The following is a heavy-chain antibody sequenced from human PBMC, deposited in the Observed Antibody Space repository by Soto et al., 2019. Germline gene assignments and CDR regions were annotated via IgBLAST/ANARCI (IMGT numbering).Heavy chain of an antibody. CDR2: IYYSGST. D-gene: IGHD5-18*01. Sequence: KQSPTLSLTCTVSGGSVSSGSYYWSWIRQPPGKGLEWIGYIYYSGSTNYNPSLKSRVTISVDTSKNQFSLKLSSVTAADTAVYYCARDKGYSYGHFDYWSQGTLVTVSS. V-gene: IGHV4-61*01. J-gene: IGHJ4*02. CDR3: ARDKGYSYGHFDY. CDR1: GGSVSSGSYY.